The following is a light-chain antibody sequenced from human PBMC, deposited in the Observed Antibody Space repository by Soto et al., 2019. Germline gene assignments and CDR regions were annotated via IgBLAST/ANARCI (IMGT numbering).Light chain of an antibody. CDR3: QHYNNWPRT. CDR1: QSVSSK. J-gene: IGKJ1*01. Sequence: EIVMTQSPATLSVSPGERATLSCRASQSVSSKIAWYQQKPGQAPRLLIYGASTRATGIPARFSGSESGTEFTLTISSLQSEDFSVYYCQHYNNWPRTFGQGTKVDIK. V-gene: IGKV3-15*01. CDR2: GAS.